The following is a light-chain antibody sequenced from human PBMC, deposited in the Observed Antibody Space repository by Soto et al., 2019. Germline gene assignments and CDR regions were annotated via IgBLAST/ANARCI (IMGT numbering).Light chain of an antibody. J-gene: IGLJ1*01. CDR1: SSDVGAHNL. CDR2: AVS. CDR3: CSLTTRDSHV. V-gene: IGLV2-14*01. Sequence: QSVLTQPAAVSGSPGQSITISCSGTSSDVGAHNLVSWYQQPPGRAPKLMIYAVSNRPSGVSNRFSGSKSGNTASLTISGLQAEDEADYYCCSLTTRDSHVFGTGTKVTVL.